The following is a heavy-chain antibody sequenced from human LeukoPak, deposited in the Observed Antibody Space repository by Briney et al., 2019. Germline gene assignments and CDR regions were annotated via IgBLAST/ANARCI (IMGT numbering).Heavy chain of an antibody. V-gene: IGHV4-39*07. D-gene: IGHD6-6*01. CDR1: GGSISSTSYY. CDR2: IYYSGST. J-gene: IGHJ6*03. CDR3: ARGRAPSLYYYYYMDV. Sequence: SETLSLTCVVSGGSISSTSYYWGWIRQPPGKGLEWIGSIYYSGSTYYSPSLKSRVTISVDTSKNQFSLKLSSVTAADTAVYYCARGRAPSLYYYYYMDVWGKGTTVTVSS.